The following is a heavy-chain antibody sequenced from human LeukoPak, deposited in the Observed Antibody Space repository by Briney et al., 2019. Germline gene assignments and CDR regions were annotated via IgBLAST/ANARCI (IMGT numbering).Heavy chain of an antibody. CDR2: ISAYNGNT. CDR1: GYTFTSYG. Sequence: GASVKVSCKASGYTFTSYGISWVRQAPGQGLEWMGWISAYNGNTNYAQKLQGRVTMTTDTSTSTAYMELRSLRSDDTAVYYCGRDFLDNYDRSDYVTWGQGTLVTVSS. D-gene: IGHD3-22*01. CDR3: GRDFLDNYDRSDYVT. V-gene: IGHV1-18*01. J-gene: IGHJ5*02.